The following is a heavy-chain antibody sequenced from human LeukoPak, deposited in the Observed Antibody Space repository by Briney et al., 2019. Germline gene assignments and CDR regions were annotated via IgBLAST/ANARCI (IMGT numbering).Heavy chain of an antibody. J-gene: IGHJ4*02. D-gene: IGHD5-18*01. CDR2: IRSKAYGGTT. V-gene: IGHV3-49*04. Sequence: GGSLRLSCTASGFTFGDYAMSWVREAPGKGLECVGFIRSKAYGGTTEYAASVKGRFTISRDDSKSIAYLQMNSLKTEDTAVYYCTRVERGYSYGFDYWGQGTLVTVSS. CDR3: TRVERGYSYGFDY. CDR1: GFTFGDYA.